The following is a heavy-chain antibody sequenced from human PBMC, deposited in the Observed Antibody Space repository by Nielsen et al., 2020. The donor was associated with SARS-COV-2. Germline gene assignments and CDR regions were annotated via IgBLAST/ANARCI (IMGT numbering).Heavy chain of an antibody. V-gene: IGHV4-39*07. J-gene: IGHJ6*02. D-gene: IGHD2-2*01. Sequence: SETLSLTCTVSGGSISSSSYYWGWIRQPPGKGLEWIGSIYYNGSTYYNPSLKSRVTISVDTSKNQFSLKLSSVTAADTAVYYCARGRAYCSSTSCYLYGMDVWGQGTTVTVSS. CDR3: ARGRAYCSSTSCYLYGMDV. CDR2: IYYNGST. CDR1: GGSISSSSYY.